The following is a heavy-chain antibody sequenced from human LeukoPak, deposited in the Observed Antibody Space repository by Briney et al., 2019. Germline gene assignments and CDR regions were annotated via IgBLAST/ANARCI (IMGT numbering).Heavy chain of an antibody. CDR2: ISWNSGSI. CDR1: GFTFDDYA. V-gene: IGHV3-9*01. Sequence: GGSLRLSCAASGFTFDDYAMHWVRQAPGKGLEWVSGISWNSGSIGYADSVKGRFTISRDNAKNSLYLQMNSLRAEDTALYYCAKDISYGDYAVDYWGQGTLVTVSS. CDR3: AKDISYGDYAVDY. D-gene: IGHD4-17*01. J-gene: IGHJ4*02.